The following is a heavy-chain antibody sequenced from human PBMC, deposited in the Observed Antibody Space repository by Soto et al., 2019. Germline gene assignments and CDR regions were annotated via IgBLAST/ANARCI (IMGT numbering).Heavy chain of an antibody. CDR3: AADLPVKFWDYGEAFDI. CDR2: MNPNSGNT. Sequence: GASVKVSCKASGYTFTSYDINWVRQATGQGLEWMGWMNPNSGNTGYAQKFQGRVTMTRNTSISTAYMELSSLRSEDTAVYYCAADLPVKFWDYGEAFDIWGQGTMVTVSS. V-gene: IGHV1-8*01. J-gene: IGHJ3*02. D-gene: IGHD4-17*01. CDR1: GYTFTSYD.